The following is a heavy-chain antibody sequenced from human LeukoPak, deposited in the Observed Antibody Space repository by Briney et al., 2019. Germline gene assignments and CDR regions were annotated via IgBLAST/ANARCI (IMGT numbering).Heavy chain of an antibody. CDR2: ICNSGNT. CDR3: ARHHGGTYPGLFDY. D-gene: IGHD2-15*01. CDR1: GGSITTYY. V-gene: IGHV4-59*08. J-gene: IGHJ4*02. Sequence: SETLSLTCTVSGGSITTYYWSWTRQPPGKGLEWIGYICNSGNTNYNPSLKSRVTVSVDTSKNQFSLKLSSVTAADTAVYCARHHGGTYPGLFDYWGQGSLVTVSS.